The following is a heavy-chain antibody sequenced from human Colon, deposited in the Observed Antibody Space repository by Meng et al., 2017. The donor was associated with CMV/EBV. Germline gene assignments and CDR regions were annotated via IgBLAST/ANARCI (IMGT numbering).Heavy chain of an antibody. CDR2: ISYSGST. J-gene: IGHJ4*02. Sequence: SETLSLTCTVSGGSISSYYWSWIRQTPGKGLEWIGYISYSGSTDYDPYLKSRVTISVDTSKNQFSLRLSSVTAADTAVYYCARRVVFGLVNLFDYWGQGTLVTVSS. D-gene: IGHD3-3*01. CDR1: GGSISSYY. CDR3: ARRVVFGLVNLFDY. V-gene: IGHV4-59*01.